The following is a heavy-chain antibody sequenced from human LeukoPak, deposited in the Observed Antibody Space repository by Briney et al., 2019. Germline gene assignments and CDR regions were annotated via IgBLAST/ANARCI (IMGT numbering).Heavy chain of an antibody. J-gene: IGHJ4*02. CDR1: GFTFSSYA. Sequence: GGSLRLSCAASGFTFSSYAMSWVRQAPGKGLEWVSAISGSGGSTYYADSVKGRFTISRDNSKNTLYLQMSSLRAEDTAVYYCAKGRSSGWSSSFDYWGQGTLVTVSS. CDR2: ISGSGGST. CDR3: AKGRSSGWSSSFDY. D-gene: IGHD6-19*01. V-gene: IGHV3-23*01.